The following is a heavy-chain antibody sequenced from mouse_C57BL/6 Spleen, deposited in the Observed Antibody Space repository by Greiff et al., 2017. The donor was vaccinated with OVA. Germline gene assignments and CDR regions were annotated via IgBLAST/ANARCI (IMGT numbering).Heavy chain of an antibody. J-gene: IGHJ4*01. Sequence: EVKLVESGGDLVKPGGSLKLSCAASGFTFSSYGMSWVRQTPDKRLEWVATISSGGSYTYYPDSVKGRFTISGDNAKNTLYLQLNSLKSEDTAMYYCASLYDYYAMDYWGQGTSVTVSS. CDR2: ISSGGSYT. CDR3: ASLYDYYAMDY. CDR1: GFTFSSYG. V-gene: IGHV5-6*01. D-gene: IGHD2-12*01.